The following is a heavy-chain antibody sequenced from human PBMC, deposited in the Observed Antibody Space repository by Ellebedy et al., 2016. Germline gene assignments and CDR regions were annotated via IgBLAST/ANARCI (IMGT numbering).Heavy chain of an antibody. V-gene: IGHV4-38-2*02. CDR1: GYSISSGYY. Sequence: GSLRLXXTVSGYSISSGYYWGWIRQPPGKGLEWIGSIYHSGSTYYNPSLKSRVTISVDTSKNQFSLKLSSVTAADTAVYYCARGNWFDPWGQGTLVTVSS. CDR2: IYHSGST. CDR3: ARGNWFDP. J-gene: IGHJ5*02.